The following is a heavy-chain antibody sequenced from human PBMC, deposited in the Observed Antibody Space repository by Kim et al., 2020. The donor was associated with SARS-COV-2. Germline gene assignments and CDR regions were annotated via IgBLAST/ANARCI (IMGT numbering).Heavy chain of an antibody. Sequence: SETLSLTCAVYGGSFSGYYWSWIRQPPGKGLEWIGEINHSGSTNYNPSLKSRVTISVDTSKNQFSLKLSSVTAADTAVYYCARVGPIAVAGSTPDGNWFDPWGQGTLVTVSS. CDR2: INHSGST. J-gene: IGHJ5*02. D-gene: IGHD6-19*01. CDR3: ARVGPIAVAGSTPDGNWFDP. V-gene: IGHV4-34*01. CDR1: GGSFSGYY.